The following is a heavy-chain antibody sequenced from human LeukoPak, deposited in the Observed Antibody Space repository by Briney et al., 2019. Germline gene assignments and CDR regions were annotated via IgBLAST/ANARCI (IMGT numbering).Heavy chain of an antibody. CDR3: ASALIRDSSGDWAIFDY. V-gene: IGHV1-69*04. CDR1: GGTFSSYA. J-gene: IGHJ4*02. Sequence: SVKVSCKASGGTFSSYAISCVRQAPGQGLEWMGRIIPILGIANYAQKFQGRVTITADKSTSTAYMELSSLRSEDTAVYYCASALIRDSSGDWAIFDYWGQGALVTVSS. D-gene: IGHD3-22*01. CDR2: IIPILGIA.